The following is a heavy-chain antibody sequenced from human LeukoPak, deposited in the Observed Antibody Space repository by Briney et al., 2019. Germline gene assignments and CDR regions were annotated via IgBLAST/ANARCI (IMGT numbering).Heavy chain of an antibody. D-gene: IGHD4-23*01. CDR2: INPNSGGT. J-gene: IGHJ3*02. CDR3: ARNKNDFGGYSAFDI. CDR1: GYTFTGYY. V-gene: IGHV1-2*02. Sequence: GASVKVSCKASGYTFTGYYMHWVRQAPGQGLEWMGWINPNSGGTNYAQKFQGRVTMTRDTSISTAYMELSRLRSDDTAVYYWARNKNDFGGYSAFDIWGQGTMVTVSS.